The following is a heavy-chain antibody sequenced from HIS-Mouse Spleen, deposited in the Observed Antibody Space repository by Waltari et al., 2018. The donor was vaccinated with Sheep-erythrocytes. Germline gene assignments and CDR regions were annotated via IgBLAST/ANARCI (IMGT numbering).Heavy chain of an antibody. J-gene: IGHJ4*02. D-gene: IGHD6-19*01. CDR3: ARDRGSSGWYHY. Sequence: EVQLVESGGGLIQPGGSLRLSCAASGFTVSSNYLSWVRQAPGKGLEWVPVIYGGGRTYYADSGEGRLTISRDNSKNTLYLQMNSLRAEDTAVYYCARDRGSSGWYHYWGQGTLVTVSS. V-gene: IGHV3-53*01. CDR1: GFTVSSNY. CDR2: IYGGGRT.